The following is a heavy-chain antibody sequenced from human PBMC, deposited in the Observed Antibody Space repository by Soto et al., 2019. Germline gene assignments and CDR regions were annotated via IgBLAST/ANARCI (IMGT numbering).Heavy chain of an antibody. Sequence: GGSLRLSCAASGFTFSSYWMHWVRQAPGKGLVWVSRINSDGSSTSYADSVKGRFTISRDNAKNTLYLQMNSLRAEDTAVYYCARSTPSITMIVVVGSYYYGMDVWGQGTTVTVSS. CDR1: GFTFSSYW. V-gene: IGHV3-74*01. J-gene: IGHJ6*02. CDR3: ARSTPSITMIVVVGSYYYGMDV. D-gene: IGHD3-22*01. CDR2: INSDGSST.